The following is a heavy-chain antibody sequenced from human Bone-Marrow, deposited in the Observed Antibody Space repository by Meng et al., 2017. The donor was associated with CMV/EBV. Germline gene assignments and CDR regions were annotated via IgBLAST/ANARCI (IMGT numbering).Heavy chain of an antibody. Sequence: ASVKVSCKASGYTFTSYDINWVRQATGQGLEWMGWMNPNSGNTGYAQKFQGRVTMTRDTSISTAYMELSRLRSDDTAVYYCARDLPGYYDSSGYSKAFDYWGQGTLVTVSS. V-gene: IGHV1-8*01. D-gene: IGHD3-22*01. CDR2: MNPNSGNT. CDR1: GYTFTSYD. J-gene: IGHJ4*02. CDR3: ARDLPGYYDSSGYSKAFDY.